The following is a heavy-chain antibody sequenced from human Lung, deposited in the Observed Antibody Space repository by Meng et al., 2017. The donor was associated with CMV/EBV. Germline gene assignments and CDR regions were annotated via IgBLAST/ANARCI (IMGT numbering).Heavy chain of an antibody. CDR1: GFSFSDHY. Sequence: SCAASGFSFSDHYMSWIRQAPGKGLEWVSYISGNGNTIYYADSVKGRFTISRDNAKNSLYLQMNILRAEDTAVYYCARVGSSSGSYYYWGQGTLVTVSS. V-gene: IGHV3-11*04. CDR2: ISGNGNTI. J-gene: IGHJ4*02. CDR3: ARVGSSSGSYYY. D-gene: IGHD3-10*01.